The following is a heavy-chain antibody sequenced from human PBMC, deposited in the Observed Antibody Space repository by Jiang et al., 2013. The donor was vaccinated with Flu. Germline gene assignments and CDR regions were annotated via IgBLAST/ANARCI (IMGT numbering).Heavy chain of an antibody. CDR2: IFYSGTT. Sequence: NNYYWSWIRQPPGKGLEWIGYIFYSGTTNYNPSLKSRVTISVDTSKNQFSLRLSSVTAADTAVYYCAAYSSLTLYYYYAMDVWGQGTTVTVSS. CDR1: NNYY. CDR3: AAYSSLTLYYYYAMDV. J-gene: IGHJ6*02. D-gene: IGHD6-6*01. V-gene: IGHV4-59*01.